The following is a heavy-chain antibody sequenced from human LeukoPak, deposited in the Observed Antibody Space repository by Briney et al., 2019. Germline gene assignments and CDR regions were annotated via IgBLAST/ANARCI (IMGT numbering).Heavy chain of an antibody. D-gene: IGHD3/OR15-3a*01. J-gene: IGHJ4*02. CDR3: ARQTGSGLFILP. CDR1: GGSISSSSYY. Sequence: SETLSLTCTVSGGSISSSSYYWGWIRQPPGKGLEWIGSIYYSGSTNYNPSLRSRVTISVDTSKNQFSLKLTSVTAADTAVYYCARQTGSGLFILPGGQGTLVTVSS. V-gene: IGHV4-39*01. CDR2: IYYSGST.